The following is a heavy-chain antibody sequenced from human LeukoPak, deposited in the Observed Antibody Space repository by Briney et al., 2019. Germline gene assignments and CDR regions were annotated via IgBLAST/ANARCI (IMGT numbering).Heavy chain of an antibody. V-gene: IGHV4-38-2*02. CDR2: IYYSGST. CDR1: GYSISSGYY. CDR3: ARALYYDYVWGSYVPPNDAFDI. D-gene: IGHD3-16*01. J-gene: IGHJ3*02. Sequence: SETLSLTCTVSGYSISSGYYWGWIRQPPGKGLEWIGSIYYSGSTYYNPSLKSRVTISVDTSKNQFSLKLSSVTAADTAVYYCARALYYDYVWGSYVPPNDAFDIWGQGTMVTVSS.